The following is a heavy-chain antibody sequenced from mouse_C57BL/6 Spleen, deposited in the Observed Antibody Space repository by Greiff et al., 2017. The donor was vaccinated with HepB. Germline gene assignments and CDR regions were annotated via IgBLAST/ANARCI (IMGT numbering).Heavy chain of an antibody. CDR1: GYTFTDYY. CDR3: ARWVGRYWYFDV. J-gene: IGHJ1*03. V-gene: IGHV1-26*01. D-gene: IGHD4-1*01. Sequence: EVQLQQSGPELVKPGASVKISCKASGYTFTDYYMNWVKQSHGKSLEWIGDINPNNGGTSYNQKFKGKATLTVDKSSSTAYMELRSLTSEDSAVYYCARWVGRYWYFDVWGTGTTVTVSS. CDR2: INPNNGGT.